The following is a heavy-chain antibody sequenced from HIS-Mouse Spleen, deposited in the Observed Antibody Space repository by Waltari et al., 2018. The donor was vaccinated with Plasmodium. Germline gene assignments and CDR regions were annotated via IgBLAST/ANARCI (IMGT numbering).Heavy chain of an antibody. CDR3: ARVPYLEWLLYFDY. D-gene: IGHD3-3*01. V-gene: IGHV4-59*01. J-gene: IGHJ4*02. Sequence: QVQLQESGPGLVKPSETLSLTCTVSGGSISSYYWSWNRPPPGKGLEWIGYIYYSGSTNYNPSLKSRVTISVDTSKNQFSLKLSSVSAADTAVYYCARVPYLEWLLYFDYWGQGTLVTVSS. CDR2: IYYSGST. CDR1: GGSISSYY.